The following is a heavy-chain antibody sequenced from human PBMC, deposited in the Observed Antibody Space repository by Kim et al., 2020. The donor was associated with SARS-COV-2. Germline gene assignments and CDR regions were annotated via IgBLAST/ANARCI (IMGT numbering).Heavy chain of an antibody. CDR3: ARGTGYSSTWSGSYFDY. CDR1: VGSITNYY. V-gene: IGHV4-59*13. Sequence: SETLSLTCTVSVGSITNYYWAWIRQPPGKGLEYIGYIYYSGSTNYSPSLKSRVTISLDTSKNQFSLRLTSVTAADTAVYYCARGTGYSSTWSGSYFDYWCQGTLVTVSS. J-gene: IGHJ4*02. CDR2: IYYSGST. D-gene: IGHD6-19*01.